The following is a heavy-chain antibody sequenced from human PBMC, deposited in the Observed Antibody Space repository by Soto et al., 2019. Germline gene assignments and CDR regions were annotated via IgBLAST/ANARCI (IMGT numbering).Heavy chain of an antibody. V-gene: IGHV3-53*04. Sequence: EVQLVESGGGLVQPGGSLRLSCAASGFTVSSNYMSWVRQAPGKGLEWVSVIYSGGSTYYAESVKGRFTNSRNNSKNTLYIQMNSLRAEDTAGYYWARSLHYLEEAAYIMSFDIWGQGTMVTVSS. D-gene: IGHD3-16*01. J-gene: IGHJ3*02. CDR1: GFTVSSNY. CDR3: ARSLHYLEEAAYIMSFDI. CDR2: IYSGGST.